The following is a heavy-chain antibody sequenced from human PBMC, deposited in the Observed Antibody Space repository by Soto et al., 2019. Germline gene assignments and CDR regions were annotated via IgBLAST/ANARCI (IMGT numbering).Heavy chain of an antibody. CDR1: GGSFSGYY. J-gene: IGHJ6*02. Sequence: SETLSLTCAVYGGSFSGYYWSWIRQPPGKGLEWIGEINHSGSTNYNPSLKSRVTISVDTSKNQFSLKLSSVTAADTAVYYCARARRWLPGRIYYYYGMDVWGQGTTVTVSS. V-gene: IGHV4-34*01. CDR2: INHSGST. CDR3: ARARRWLPGRIYYYYGMDV. D-gene: IGHD5-18*01.